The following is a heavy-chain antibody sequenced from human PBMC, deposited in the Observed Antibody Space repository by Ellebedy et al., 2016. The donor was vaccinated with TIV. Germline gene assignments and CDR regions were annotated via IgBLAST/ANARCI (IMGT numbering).Heavy chain of an antibody. CDR3: ARLNDDHYYYGMDV. Sequence: MPSETLSLTCTVSGGSISPYFWSWIRQPPGKGLEWIGYIYDSGNTKYNPSLKSRVTISVDTSKNQFSLRLSSVTAADTAVYYCARLNDDHYYYGMDVWGQGTAVTVSS. V-gene: IGHV4-59*01. CDR2: IYDSGNT. J-gene: IGHJ6*02. D-gene: IGHD1-1*01. CDR1: GGSISPYF.